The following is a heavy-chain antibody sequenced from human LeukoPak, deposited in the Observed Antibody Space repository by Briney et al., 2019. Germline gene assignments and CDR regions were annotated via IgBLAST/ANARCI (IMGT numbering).Heavy chain of an antibody. J-gene: IGHJ5*02. D-gene: IGHD6-19*01. Sequence: SETLSLTCAVYGGSFSGYYWSWIRQPPGKGLEWIGEINHSGSTNFNPSLKSRVTISVDTSKNQFSLKLSSVTAADTAVYYCARASSGWYNWFDPWGQGTLVTVSS. V-gene: IGHV4-34*01. CDR2: INHSGST. CDR1: GGSFSGYY. CDR3: ARASSGWYNWFDP.